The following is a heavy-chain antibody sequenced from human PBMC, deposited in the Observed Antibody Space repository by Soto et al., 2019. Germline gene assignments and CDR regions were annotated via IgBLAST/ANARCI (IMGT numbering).Heavy chain of an antibody. J-gene: IGHJ4*02. CDR3: ARHGNGGHHDV. V-gene: IGHV4-59*08. CDR1: GGSVSSYY. D-gene: IGHD1-1*01. Sequence: SETLSLTCTVSGGSVSSYYWSWIRQPPHKGLEWIGYIHYSGTTNFNPSLKSRVTTSIDTSKNQFSLNLSAVTAADTAVYYCARHGNGGHHDVWGQGTLVTVSS. CDR2: IHYSGTT.